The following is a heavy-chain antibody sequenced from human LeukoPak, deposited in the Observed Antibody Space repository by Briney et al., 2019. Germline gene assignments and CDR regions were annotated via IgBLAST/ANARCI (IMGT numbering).Heavy chain of an antibody. V-gene: IGHV3-15*01. D-gene: IGHD3-22*01. CDR2: IKSKTDGGTT. J-gene: IGHJ6*02. CDR3: TTADYYDSSGYDYYYYGMDV. Sequence: GGSLRLSCAASGFTFSNACMSWVRQAPGKGLEWVGRIKSKTDGGTTDYAAPVKGRFTISRDDSKNTLYLQMNSLKTEDTAVYYCTTADYYDSSGYDYYYYGMDVWGQGTTVTVSS. CDR1: GFTFSNAC.